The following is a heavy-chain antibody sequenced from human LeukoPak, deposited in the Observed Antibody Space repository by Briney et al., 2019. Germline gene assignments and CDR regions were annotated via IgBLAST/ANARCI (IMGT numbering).Heavy chain of an antibody. CDR1: GFTFSSYT. J-gene: IGHJ6*03. D-gene: IGHD1-26*01. Sequence: GGSLRLSCTASGFTFSSYTMNWVRQAPGKGLEWVSCVSGGSSYIYHADSVKGRFTVSRDNAKNSLILQMDSLTAEDTAVYYCARDLVGVTSFYYMDVWGRGTTVTVSS. V-gene: IGHV3-21*06. CDR2: VSGGSSYI. CDR3: ARDLVGVTSFYYMDV.